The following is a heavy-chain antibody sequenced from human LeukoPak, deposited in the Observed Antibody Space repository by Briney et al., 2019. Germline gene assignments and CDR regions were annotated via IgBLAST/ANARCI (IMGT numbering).Heavy chain of an antibody. J-gene: IGHJ4*02. CDR1: GFTFDDYG. V-gene: IGHV3-20*04. Sequence: PGGSLRLSCAASGFTFDDYGMSWVRQAPGKGLEWVSGINWNGGGTGYADSVKGRFTISRDNAKNSLYLQMNSLRAEDTAIYYCAKRIQSAMAMGYWGQGTLVTVSS. CDR3: AKRIQSAMAMGY. CDR2: INWNGGGT. D-gene: IGHD5-18*01.